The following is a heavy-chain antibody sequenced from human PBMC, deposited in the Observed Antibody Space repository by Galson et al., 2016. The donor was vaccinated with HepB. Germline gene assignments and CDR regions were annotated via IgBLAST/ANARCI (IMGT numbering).Heavy chain of an antibody. J-gene: IGHJ6*04. CDR2: IWYDGTSK. D-gene: IGHD3-3*01. CDR3: AKDARLTIYGVESPDYGMDV. V-gene: IGHV3-33*06. CDR1: GFTFSSYA. Sequence: SLRLSCAASGFTFSSYAMHWVRQAPGKGLEWVGIIWYDGTSKYYAESVKGRFTIARDNSKNMVYLEMNSLRAEDTAVYYCAKDARLTIYGVESPDYGMDVWGKGTTVTVAS.